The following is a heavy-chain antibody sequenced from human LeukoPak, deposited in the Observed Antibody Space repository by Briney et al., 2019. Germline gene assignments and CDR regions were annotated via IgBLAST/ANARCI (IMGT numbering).Heavy chain of an antibody. CDR3: AKVPIVVAAAMPPYYYGMDV. D-gene: IGHD2-2*01. Sequence: PGGSLRLSCAASGFTFSSSWVSWVRQTPGKGLEWVANIKADGSEKYYGDSVKGRFTIARDNSKNTLYLKMNSLGAEDTAVYYWAKVPIVVAAAMPPYYYGMDVWGQGTTVTVSS. CDR1: GFTFSSSW. J-gene: IGHJ6*02. V-gene: IGHV3-7*01. CDR2: IKADGSEK.